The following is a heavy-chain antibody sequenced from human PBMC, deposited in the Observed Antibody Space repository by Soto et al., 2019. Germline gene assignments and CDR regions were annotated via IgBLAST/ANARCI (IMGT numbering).Heavy chain of an antibody. J-gene: IGHJ6*03. CDR1: GGSISSSSYY. V-gene: IGHV4-39*01. CDR2: IYYSGST. Sequence: SETLSLTCTVSGGSISSSSYYWGWIRQPPGKGLEWIGSIYYSGSTYYNPSLKSRVTISVDTSKNQFSLKLSSVTAADTAVYYCARGQRGDIVLMVYAPRTYYYYYYMDVWGKGTTVTVSS. CDR3: ARGQRGDIVLMVYAPRTYYYYYYMDV. D-gene: IGHD2-8*01.